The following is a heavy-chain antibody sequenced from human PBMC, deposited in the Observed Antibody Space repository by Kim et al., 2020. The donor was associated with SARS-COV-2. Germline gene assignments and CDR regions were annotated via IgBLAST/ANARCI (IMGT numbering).Heavy chain of an antibody. V-gene: IGHV3-74*01. CDR1: GFTFSSYW. CDR3: ARDRFPMYSSSWGNWFDP. Sequence: GGSLRLSCAASGFTFSSYWMHWVRQAPGKGLVWVSRINSDGSSTSYADSVKGRFTISRDNAKNTLYLQMNSLRAEDTAVYYCARDRFPMYSSSWGNWFDPWGQGTLVTVSS. J-gene: IGHJ5*02. CDR2: INSDGSST. D-gene: IGHD6-13*01.